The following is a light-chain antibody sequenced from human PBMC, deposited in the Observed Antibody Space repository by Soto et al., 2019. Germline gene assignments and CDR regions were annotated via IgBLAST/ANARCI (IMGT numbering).Light chain of an antibody. CDR1: QSVISSY. CDR3: QQYDSSPLT. V-gene: IGKV3-20*01. J-gene: IGKJ4*01. Sequence: EIVLTQSPGTLSLSPGERATLSCRASQSVISSYLAWYQQKPGQAPRLLIFDASSRATGIPDRFSGSGSGTDFSLSISRLEPEDSAVYYCQQYDSSPLTFGGGTKVDIK. CDR2: DAS.